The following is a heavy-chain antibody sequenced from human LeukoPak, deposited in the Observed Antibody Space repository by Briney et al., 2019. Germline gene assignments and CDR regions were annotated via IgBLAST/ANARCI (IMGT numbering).Heavy chain of an antibody. CDR1: SGSISSSNR. CDR2: IYHSGST. V-gene: IGHV4-4*02. J-gene: IGHJ2*01. D-gene: IGHD4-17*01. Sequence: PSETLSLTCAVTSGSISSSNRWSWVRQPPGKGLEWIGEIYHSGSTNYNPSLKSRVTISVDKSKNQFSLKLSSVTAADTAVYYCARDNRRATVTTVWYFDLWGRGTLVTVSS. CDR3: ARDNRRATVTTVWYFDL.